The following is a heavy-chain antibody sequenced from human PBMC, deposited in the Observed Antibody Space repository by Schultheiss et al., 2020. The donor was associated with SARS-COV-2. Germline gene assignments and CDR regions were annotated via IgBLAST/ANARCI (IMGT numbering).Heavy chain of an antibody. V-gene: IGHV5-51*01. CDR2: IYPGDSDT. CDR3: ARHGLRPPFDYYGMDV. J-gene: IGHJ6*02. CDR1: GYSFTSYW. D-gene: IGHD5-12*01. Sequence: SCKGSGYSFTSYWIGWVRQMPGKGLEWMGIIYPGDSDTRYSPSFQGQVTISADKSISTAYLQWSSLKASDTAMYYCARHGLRPPFDYYGMDVWGQGTTVTVSS.